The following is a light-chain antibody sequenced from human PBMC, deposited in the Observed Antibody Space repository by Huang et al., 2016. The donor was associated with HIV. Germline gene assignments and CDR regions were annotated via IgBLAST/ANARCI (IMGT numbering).Light chain of an antibody. J-gene: IGKJ1*01. CDR3: QQYGSSPGT. V-gene: IGKV3-20*01. CDR1: HRVANNF. Sequence: EIVLTQSPGTLSLSPGERATLSCRASHRVANNFLAWYRQRPGQAPRLLIYGASTRAPGIAGRFSGSGSGTDFILTINRLEPEDFAVYYCQQYGSSPGTFGQGTKVEIK. CDR2: GAS.